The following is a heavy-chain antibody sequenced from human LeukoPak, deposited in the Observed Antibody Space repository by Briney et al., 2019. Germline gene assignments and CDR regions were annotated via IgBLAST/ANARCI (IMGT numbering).Heavy chain of an antibody. Sequence: ASVKVSCKASGYTFTGYYIHWVRQAPGQGLEWMGWINPNSGGTNYAQNFQGRVTMTRDTAITTAYMELSRLRSDDTAAYYCGRTFYDLSLAFDIWGQGTMVTASS. D-gene: IGHD2/OR15-2a*01. V-gene: IGHV1-2*02. CDR2: INPNSGGT. CDR1: GYTFTGYY. CDR3: GRTFYDLSLAFDI. J-gene: IGHJ3*02.